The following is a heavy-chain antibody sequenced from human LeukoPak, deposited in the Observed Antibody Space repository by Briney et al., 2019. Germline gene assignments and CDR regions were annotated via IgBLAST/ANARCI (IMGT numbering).Heavy chain of an antibody. Sequence: GGSLRLSCAASGFTFSSYGMHWVRRAPGKGLEWVAFIRYDGSNKYYADSVKGRFTISRDNAKNSLYLQMNSLRGDDTAVYYCARGADSSTSSWFDPWGQGTLVTVSS. CDR1: GFTFSSYG. CDR2: IRYDGSNK. J-gene: IGHJ5*02. CDR3: ARGADSSTSSWFDP. V-gene: IGHV3-30*02. D-gene: IGHD2-2*01.